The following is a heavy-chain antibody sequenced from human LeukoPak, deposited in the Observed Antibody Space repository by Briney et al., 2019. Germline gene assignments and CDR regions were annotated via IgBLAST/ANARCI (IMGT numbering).Heavy chain of an antibody. CDR3: AKARGFLEWLLLFDY. J-gene: IGHJ4*02. Sequence: GGSLRLSCAASGLIFSSHAMSWVRQTPEKGLEWVSAISSRGDSTYYADSVKGRFTISRDNSKNTLYLQMNSLRPEDTAVYYCAKARGFLEWLLLFDYWGQGTLVTVSS. CDR1: GLIFSSHA. CDR2: ISSRGDST. D-gene: IGHD3-3*01. V-gene: IGHV3-23*01.